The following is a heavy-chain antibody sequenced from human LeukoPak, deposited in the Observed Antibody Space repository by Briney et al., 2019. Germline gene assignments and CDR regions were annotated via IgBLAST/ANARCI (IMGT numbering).Heavy chain of an antibody. D-gene: IGHD6-13*01. V-gene: IGHV3-30*18. CDR1: GFTFSDYG. CDR3: AKDGPLPYTSTSFGRHFLEY. J-gene: IGHJ4*02. CDR2: ISHDGSSQ. Sequence: PGRSMRLSCAASGFTFSDYGMHWAGLAPGKGLEWVAHISHDGSSQNYADSVQGRFTISRDNSKNTVDLQMNSLRAEDTAVYYCAKDGPLPYTSTSFGRHFLEYWGQGTLVTVSS.